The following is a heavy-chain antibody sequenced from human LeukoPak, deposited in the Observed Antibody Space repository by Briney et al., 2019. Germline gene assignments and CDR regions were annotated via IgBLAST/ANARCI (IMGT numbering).Heavy chain of an antibody. CDR2: IDYRERT. D-gene: IGHD1-26*01. J-gene: IGHJ4*02. CDR1: GGSITTSGHY. V-gene: IGHV4-39*01. CDR3: AKMGSANFDY. Sequence: SETLSLTCTVSGGSITTSGHYWGWIRQPPGKGLEWIGSIDYRERTTYNPSLKSRVTISADTSRNQFSLKLTSVTAADTAVYYCAKMGSANFDYWGQGTLVTVSS.